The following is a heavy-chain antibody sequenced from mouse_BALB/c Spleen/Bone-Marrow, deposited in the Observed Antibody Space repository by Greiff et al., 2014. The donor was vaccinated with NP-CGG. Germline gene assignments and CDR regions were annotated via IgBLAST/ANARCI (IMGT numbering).Heavy chain of an antibody. CDR3: ARGGYYGSGRYYYAMDY. V-gene: IGHV1S56*01. D-gene: IGHD1-1*01. CDR2: IYPGNVNT. Sequence: QVQLQQSGPELVKPGASMRISCKASGYTFTSYYLHWVKQRPGQGLEWIGWIYPGNVNTNYNEKFKDKATLTADKSSTTAYMHLSSLTSEDSAVYFCARGGYYGSGRYYYAMDYWGQGTSVTVFS. J-gene: IGHJ4*01. CDR1: GYTFTSYY.